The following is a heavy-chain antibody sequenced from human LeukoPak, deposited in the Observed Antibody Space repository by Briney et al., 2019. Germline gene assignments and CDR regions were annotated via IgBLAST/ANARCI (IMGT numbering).Heavy chain of an antibody. CDR3: ARLAADIEYYFDY. V-gene: IGHV5-51*01. J-gene: IGHJ4*02. D-gene: IGHD6-19*01. Sequence: GESLKISCKGSGYSFTSYWIGWVRQMPGKGLEWMGIIYPGDSDTRYSPSFQGQVTISADNSISTAYLRWSSLKASDTAMYYCARLAADIEYYFDYWGQGTLVTVSS. CDR2: IYPGDSDT. CDR1: GYSFTSYW.